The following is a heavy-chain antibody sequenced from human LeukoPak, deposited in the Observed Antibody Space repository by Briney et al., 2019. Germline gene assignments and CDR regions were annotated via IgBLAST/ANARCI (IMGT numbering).Heavy chain of an antibody. D-gene: IGHD1-1*01. CDR2: FDPEDGET. CDR1: GYTLTELS. Sequence: ASVKVSCKVSGYTLTELSMHWVRQAPGKGLEWMGGFDPEDGETIYAQKFQGRVTMTEDTSTDTAYMELSSLRSEDTAVYYCATAPLQLYGMDVWGQGTTVTVSS. V-gene: IGHV1-24*01. J-gene: IGHJ6*02. CDR3: ATAPLQLYGMDV.